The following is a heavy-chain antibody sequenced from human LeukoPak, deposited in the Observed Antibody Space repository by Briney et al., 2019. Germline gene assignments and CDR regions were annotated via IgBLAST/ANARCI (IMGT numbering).Heavy chain of an antibody. Sequence: PGGSLRLSCAASGFTFSSYGMHWVRQAPGKGLEWVSVIYSDRSTYYADSVKGRFTISRDNSKNTLYLQMNSLRAEDTAVYYCARESGSYSQYFDYWGQGTLVTVSS. V-gene: IGHV3-NL1*01. CDR1: GFTFSSYG. D-gene: IGHD1-26*01. CDR3: ARESGSYSQYFDY. J-gene: IGHJ4*02. CDR2: IYSDRST.